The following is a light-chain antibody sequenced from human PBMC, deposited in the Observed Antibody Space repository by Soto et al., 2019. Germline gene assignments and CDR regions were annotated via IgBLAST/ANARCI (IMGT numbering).Light chain of an antibody. V-gene: IGKV3-20*01. CDR1: QSVTSRY. CDR3: EQYNNSPEYT. J-gene: IGKJ2*01. CDR2: GAS. Sequence: EIVLTQSPGTLSLSPGERTTLSCKASQSVTSRYLAWYQQKPGQAPRLLIYGASSRATGIPDRFSGSGSGTDLTVTISRLEPADFAVYFCEQYNNSPEYTFGQGNKLELK.